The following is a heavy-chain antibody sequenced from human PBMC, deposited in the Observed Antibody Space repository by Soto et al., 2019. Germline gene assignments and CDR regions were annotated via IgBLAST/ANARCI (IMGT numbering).Heavy chain of an antibody. CDR2: ISGSGGGT. CDR3: AKDKEGVDYFDY. CDR1: GFTFSSYA. Sequence: EVQLLESGGGLVQPGGSLRLSCAASGFTFSSYAMTWVRQPPGKGLEWVSVISGSGGGTYYADSVKGRFTISRDNSKNSRYLQMHSLGAEDTAVYYCAKDKEGVDYFDYWGQGPLVTVSS. V-gene: IGHV3-23*01. J-gene: IGHJ4*02.